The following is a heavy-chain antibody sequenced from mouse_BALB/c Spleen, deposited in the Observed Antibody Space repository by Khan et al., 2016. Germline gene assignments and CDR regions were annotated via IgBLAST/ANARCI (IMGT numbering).Heavy chain of an antibody. V-gene: IGHV3-8*02. CDR2: ISYSGST. CDR1: GDSITSGY. Sequence: EVQLQESGPSLVKPSQTLSLTCSVTGDSITSGYWNWIRKFPGNKLEYMGYISYSGSTYYNQSLKSRISITRDTSKNQYYLQLNSVTTEDTATYSCTRDYYGSIRYKYAMDYWCQGTSTTVSS. D-gene: IGHD1-1*01. J-gene: IGHJ4*01. CDR3: TRDYYGSIRYKYAMDY.